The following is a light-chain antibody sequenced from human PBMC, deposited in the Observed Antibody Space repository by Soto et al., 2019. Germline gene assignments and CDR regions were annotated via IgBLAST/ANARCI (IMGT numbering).Light chain of an antibody. J-gene: IGLJ3*02. Sequence: QSVLTQPPSASGTPGQWVTISCSGTDSDIESNSVNWYQQLAGRAPKHLTHSNDHRPSGVADRFSGSKSGTSASLAISGLQSEDEADYYCAAWDDILNGLVFGGGTQLTVL. CDR1: DSDIESNS. CDR3: AAWDDILNGLV. CDR2: SND. V-gene: IGLV1-44*01.